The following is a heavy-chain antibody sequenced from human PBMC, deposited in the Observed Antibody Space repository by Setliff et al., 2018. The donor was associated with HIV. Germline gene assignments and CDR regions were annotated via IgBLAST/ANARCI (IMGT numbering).Heavy chain of an antibody. J-gene: IGHJ2*01. D-gene: IGHD3-3*01. V-gene: IGHV5-51*01. CDR1: GYSFTSHW. CDR2: IYPSDSAT. Sequence: PGESLKISCKGSGYSFTSHWIAWVRQMPGQGLEWMGSIYPSDSATAYSPSFQGQITISADKSISTAYLQWSGLKASDTAIYYCARSHFITLFGVIYYPGYFELWGRGTQVTVSS. CDR3: ARSHFITLFGVIYYPGYFEL.